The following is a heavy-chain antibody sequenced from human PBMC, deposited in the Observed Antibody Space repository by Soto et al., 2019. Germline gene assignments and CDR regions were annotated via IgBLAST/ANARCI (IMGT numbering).Heavy chain of an antibody. Sequence: GESLKISCTGFGYTFTTFWISWVRQMPGKGLEWMGRIDPSDSHTNYSTSFQGHVTISVDKSISTAYLQWGSLKASDTAIYYCARLYCTTNTCDSWFDPWGQGTLVTVSS. CDR2: IDPSDSHT. D-gene: IGHD2-8*01. CDR3: ARLYCTTNTCDSWFDP. J-gene: IGHJ5*02. CDR1: GYTFTTFW. V-gene: IGHV5-10-1*01.